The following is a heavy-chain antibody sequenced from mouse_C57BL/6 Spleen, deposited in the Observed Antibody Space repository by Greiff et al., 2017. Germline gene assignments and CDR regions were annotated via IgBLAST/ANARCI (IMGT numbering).Heavy chain of an antibody. J-gene: IGHJ1*03. D-gene: IGHD1-1*01. CDR1: GYTFTSYW. CDR2: INPSNGGT. CDR3: AREGVTTVVARYFDV. V-gene: IGHV1-53*01. Sequence: VQLKQPGTELVKPGASVKLSCKASGYTFTSYWMHWVKQRPGQGLEWIGNINPSNGGTNYNEKFKSKATLTVDKSSSTAYMQLSSLTSEDSAVYYCAREGVTTVVARYFDVWGTGTTVTVSS.